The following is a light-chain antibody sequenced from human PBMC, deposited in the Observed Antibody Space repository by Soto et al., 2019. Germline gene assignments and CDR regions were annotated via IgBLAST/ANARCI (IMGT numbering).Light chain of an antibody. CDR1: QGVSSW. Sequence: DIQMTQSPSALSAVVGYRVTTTCRASQGVSSWLAWFQQEPGKAPKLLIYDASSLQSGVPSRFSGSGSGTDFTFTISRLQPEDIATYYCQQYENLPTFGQGTRLEIK. J-gene: IGKJ5*01. V-gene: IGKV1-12*01. CDR3: QQYENLPT. CDR2: DAS.